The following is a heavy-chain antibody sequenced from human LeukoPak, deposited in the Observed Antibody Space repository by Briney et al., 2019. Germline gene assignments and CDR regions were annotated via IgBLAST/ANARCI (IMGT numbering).Heavy chain of an antibody. Sequence: GGSLRLSCAASGFKFSSFSMSWVRQAPGKGLEWISYITSGSSSMLYADSVKGRFTISRDNAKNSLFLEMNSLRAEDTAVYYCARVLGSYGDSAYWGQGTLVTVSS. V-gene: IGHV3-48*04. CDR3: ARVLGSYGDSAY. D-gene: IGHD4-17*01. CDR1: GFKFSSFS. J-gene: IGHJ4*02. CDR2: ITSGSSSM.